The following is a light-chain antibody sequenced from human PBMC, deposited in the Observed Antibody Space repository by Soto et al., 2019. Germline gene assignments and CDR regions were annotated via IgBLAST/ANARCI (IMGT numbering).Light chain of an antibody. CDR2: KVS. J-gene: IGKJ2*01. CDR1: QSLAYSDGNTY. Sequence: DVVMTQSPLSLPVTLGQPASISCRSSQSLAYSDGNTYLNWFQQRPGQSPRRLIYKVSNRDSGVPDKFNGSGSGTDFTLKISRVEAEDVGVYYCMQGTHWPAYTFGQGTKLEIK. V-gene: IGKV2-30*01. CDR3: MQGTHWPAYT.